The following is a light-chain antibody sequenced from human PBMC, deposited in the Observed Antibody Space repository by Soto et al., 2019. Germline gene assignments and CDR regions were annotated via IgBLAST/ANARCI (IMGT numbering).Light chain of an antibody. CDR3: QKYNTAPYT. V-gene: IGKV1-27*01. Sequence: DIQMTQSPSSLSASVGDRVIITCRASQDIRNDLGWYQRKPGEAPKILIYAASTLQSGVPPRFSGIGSGTHCTLAISRLQPEDAETYYCQKYNTAPYTFGQGTRLEIK. CDR2: AAS. J-gene: IGKJ5*01. CDR1: QDIRND.